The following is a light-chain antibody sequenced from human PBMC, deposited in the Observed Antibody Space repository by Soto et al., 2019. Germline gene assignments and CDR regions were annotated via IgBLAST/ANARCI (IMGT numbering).Light chain of an antibody. CDR2: EVF. V-gene: IGLV2-14*01. CDR1: SSDVGGYNY. CDR3: SSYAGSVGL. J-gene: IGLJ3*02. Sequence: QSALTQPASVSGSPGQSITISCTGTSSDVGGYNYVSWYQQHPGKAPKLIIYEVFNRPSGVSGRFSGSKSDNTASLTISGLQAEDEADYYCSSYAGSVGLFGGGTKVTVL.